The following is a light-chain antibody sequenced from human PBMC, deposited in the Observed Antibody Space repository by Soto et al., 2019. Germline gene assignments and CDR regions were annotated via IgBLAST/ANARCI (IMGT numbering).Light chain of an antibody. CDR2: EVS. V-gene: IGLV2-14*01. CDR3: SSYTSSGTLVV. J-gene: IGLJ2*01. Sequence: QSALTQPASVSGSPGQSITISCTGTRSDVGGSKYVSWYQQYPGKAPKVMIYEVSDRPAGVSNRFSGSKSGNTASLTISGLQAGDEADYYCSSYTSSGTLVVFGSGTKLTVL. CDR1: RSDVGGSKY.